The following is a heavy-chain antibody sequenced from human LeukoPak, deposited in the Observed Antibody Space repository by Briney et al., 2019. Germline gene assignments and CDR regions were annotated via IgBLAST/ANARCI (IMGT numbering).Heavy chain of an antibody. Sequence: GGSLRLSCAASGFTFSSYSMNWVHQAPGKGLEWVSSISSSSSYIYYADSVKGRFTISRDNAKNSLYLQMNSLRAEDTAVYYCARDGRGAAAGTGYYYYYGMDVWGQGTTVTVSS. CDR3: ARDGRGAAAGTGYYYYYGMDV. CDR1: GFTFSSYS. CDR2: ISSSSSYI. V-gene: IGHV3-21*01. J-gene: IGHJ6*02. D-gene: IGHD6-13*01.